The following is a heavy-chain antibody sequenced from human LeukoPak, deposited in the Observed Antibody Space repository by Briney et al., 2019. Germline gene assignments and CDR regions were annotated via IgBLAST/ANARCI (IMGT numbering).Heavy chain of an antibody. V-gene: IGHV4-39*01. CDR2: VFYSGNA. CDR3: ARRNSSSLNWFDP. Sequence: SSETLSLTCTVSGGSITSSRYYWGWIRQPPGKGLEWVGSVFYSGNAYYNPSLKSRVTISVDTSKNQCSLRLNSVTATDTAVYYCARRNSSSLNWFDPWGQGTLVTVSS. CDR1: GGSITSSRYY. J-gene: IGHJ5*02. D-gene: IGHD6-13*01.